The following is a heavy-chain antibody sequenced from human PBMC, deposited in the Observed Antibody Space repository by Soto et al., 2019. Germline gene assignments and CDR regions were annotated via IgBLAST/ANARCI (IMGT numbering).Heavy chain of an antibody. CDR1: GFTFSSHS. CDR3: ASRSYDSSGYYSLDY. V-gene: IGHV3-21*01. D-gene: IGHD3-22*01. Sequence: PGGSLRLSCAASGFTFSSHSMNWVRQAPGEWLEWVSSISMSSSYIYYADSVKSRFTISRDNAKNSLYLQMNSLRAEDTAVYYCASRSYDSSGYYSLDYWGQGTLVTVSS. CDR2: ISMSSSYI. J-gene: IGHJ4*02.